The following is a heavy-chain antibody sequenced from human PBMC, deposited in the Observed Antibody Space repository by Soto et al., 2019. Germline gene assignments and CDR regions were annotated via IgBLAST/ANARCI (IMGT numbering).Heavy chain of an antibody. D-gene: IGHD3-10*01. CDR3: ARANYYGSGSYRVGMDV. J-gene: IGHJ6*02. CDR2: IYHSGST. Sequence: QLQLQESGSGLVKPSQTLSLTCAVSGGSISSGGYSWSWIRQPPGKGLEWIGYIYHSGSTYYNPSLKSRITISVDRSKHQFSLKLSSVTAADTAVYYCARANYYGSGSYRVGMDVWGQGTTVTVSS. V-gene: IGHV4-30-2*01. CDR1: GGSISSGGYS.